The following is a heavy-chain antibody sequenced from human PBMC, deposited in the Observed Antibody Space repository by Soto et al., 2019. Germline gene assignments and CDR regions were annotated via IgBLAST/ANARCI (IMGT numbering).Heavy chain of an antibody. CDR2: IDAYNGNT. V-gene: IGHV1-18*01. CDR1: GYNFTYYG. J-gene: IGHJ4*02. Sequence: QVQLVQSGADMKKPGASVRVSCRASGYNFTYYGISWVRQAPGQGLEWMGWIDAYNGNTKYAQNLQGRVTMITDTSTTTVYMELRSLRSDDTATYYCARDHFALVGGTPITNYWGQGTLVTVSS. CDR3: ARDHFALVGGTPITNY. D-gene: IGHD6-19*01.